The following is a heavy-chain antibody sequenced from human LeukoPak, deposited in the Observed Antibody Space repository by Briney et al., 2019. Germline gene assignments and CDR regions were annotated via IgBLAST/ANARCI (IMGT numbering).Heavy chain of an antibody. J-gene: IGHJ4*02. CDR1: ASTFSTYA. D-gene: IGHD3-10*01. Sequence: ASVKVSCKASASTFSTYAIHWVRQAPGQGLEWMGWISTGNGNTRYSKAFQDRVTITRDTSASTVYMDLRGLRSEDVAVYYCARENYYRIGRFDRAYLDDWGQGTLVTVSS. V-gene: IGHV1-3*03. CDR3: ARENYYRIGRFDRAYLDD. CDR2: ISTGNGNT.